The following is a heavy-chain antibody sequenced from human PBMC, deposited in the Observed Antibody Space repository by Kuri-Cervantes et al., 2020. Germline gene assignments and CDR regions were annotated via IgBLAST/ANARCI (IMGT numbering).Heavy chain of an antibody. D-gene: IGHD3-22*01. CDR2: ISSSSSYI. Sequence: GESLKISCAASGFTFSSYSMNWVRQAPGKGLEWVSSISSSSSYIYYADSVKGRFTISRDNAKNSLYLQMNSLRAEDATIYYCARSRFFGYGYYYYMDVWGKGTTVTVSS. V-gene: IGHV3-21*01. J-gene: IGHJ6*03. CDR1: GFTFSSYS. CDR3: ARSRFFGYGYYYYMDV.